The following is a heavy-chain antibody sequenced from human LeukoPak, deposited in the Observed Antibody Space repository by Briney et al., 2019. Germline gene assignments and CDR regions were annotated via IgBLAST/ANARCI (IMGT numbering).Heavy chain of an antibody. CDR3: ARHRGGDCCPGYVDH. CDR2: IFHRDSDT. V-gene: IGHV5-51*01. CDR1: GYSFTSSW. Sequence: GGSLNISCQVPGYSFTSSWIGWVRQMPGKGLEWIGIIFHRDSDTRYSPSFQGQVTISTDKSISTAYLQWSSLKASDTAMYYCARHRGGDCCPGYVDHWGQGTLVTVSS. D-gene: IGHD2-21*02. J-gene: IGHJ4*02.